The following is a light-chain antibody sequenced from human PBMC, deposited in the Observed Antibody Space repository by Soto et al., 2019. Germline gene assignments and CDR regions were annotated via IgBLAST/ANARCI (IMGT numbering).Light chain of an antibody. CDR1: QSVSSSY. J-gene: IGKJ4*01. V-gene: IGKV3-20*01. CDR3: QQYGSSLLT. Sequence: EIVLTQSPGTLSLSPGERATLSCRASQSVSSSYLAWYQQKPGQAPRLLIYGASSRATGIPDRFSGSGSGTDFPITISRLEPEDFAVYYGQQYGSSLLTFGGGTKVEIK. CDR2: GAS.